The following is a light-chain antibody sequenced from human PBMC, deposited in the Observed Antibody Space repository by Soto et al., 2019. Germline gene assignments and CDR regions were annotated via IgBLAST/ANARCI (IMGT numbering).Light chain of an antibody. CDR2: DAS. J-gene: IGKJ3*01. V-gene: IGKV3-11*01. CDR3: QQRSNWPSFT. CDR1: QSVSSY. Sequence: EIVLTQSPATLSLSPGERATLSCRASQSVSSYLAWYQQKPGQAPRLLIYDASNRATGIPARFSGSGSGTDCTLTISSLEPEDFAVYYCQQRSNWPSFTFVPGTKVDIK.